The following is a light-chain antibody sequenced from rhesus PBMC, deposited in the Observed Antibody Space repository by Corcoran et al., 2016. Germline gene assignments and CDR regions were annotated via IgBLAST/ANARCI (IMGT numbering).Light chain of an antibody. CDR2: FAD. J-gene: IGLJ1*01. CDR3: QGWDTSRDQYI. V-gene: IGLV3-44*01. CDR1: NIGNNN. Sequence: SYDLTQPPSVSVSTGQTARITCGGDNIGNNNVHWYQQKPPQAPLLVIYFADERPSGILERFSGSKTATTATLTISVVEDGDEADYFCQGWDTSRDQYIFGGGTRLTVL.